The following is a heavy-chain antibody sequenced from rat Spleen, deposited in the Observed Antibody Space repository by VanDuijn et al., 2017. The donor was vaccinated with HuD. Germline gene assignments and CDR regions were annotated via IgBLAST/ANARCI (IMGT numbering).Heavy chain of an antibody. J-gene: IGHJ1*01. Sequence: EVQLVESGGGLVQPGRSLKLSCAVSGFTFSDYTMAWVRQAPKKGLEWVAAILYDGSNTYYRDSVKGRFTVSRDNAKSTLYLQMDSLRSEDTATYYCARRLGPNLYFDFWGPGTMVTVSS. V-gene: IGHV5-17*01. D-gene: IGHD5-1*01. CDR2: ILYDGSNT. CDR3: ARRLGPNLYFDF. CDR1: GFTFSDYT.